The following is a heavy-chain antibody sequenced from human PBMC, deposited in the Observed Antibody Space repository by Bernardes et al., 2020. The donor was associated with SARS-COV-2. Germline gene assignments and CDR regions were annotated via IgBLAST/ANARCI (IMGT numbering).Heavy chain of an antibody. CDR1: GYTFSGYY. Sequence: ASVKVSCEATGYTFSGYYIHWMRQAPGQGLEWMGWINPNNGVTNYAQKFQGRVSLTRDTSISTAYMDLSGLTSDDTAVYYCARGGGVTTWSLARMDRWGQGTLVTVSS. V-gene: IGHV1-2*02. J-gene: IGHJ4*02. CDR3: ARGGGVTTWSLARMDR. D-gene: IGHD4-4*01. CDR2: INPNNGVT.